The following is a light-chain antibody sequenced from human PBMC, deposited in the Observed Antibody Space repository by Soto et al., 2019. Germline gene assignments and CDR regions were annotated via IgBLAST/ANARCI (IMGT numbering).Light chain of an antibody. CDR2: GAS. J-gene: IGKJ1*01. Sequence: EIVLTQSPGTLSLSPGERATLSCRASQSVSNNYLAWYQQQPGQAPMLLIYGASNRATGIPARFSGSGSGTDFTLTISRLEPEDFAVYYCQQYGSSGTFGQGTKVDIK. CDR3: QQYGSSGT. CDR1: QSVSNNY. V-gene: IGKV3-20*01.